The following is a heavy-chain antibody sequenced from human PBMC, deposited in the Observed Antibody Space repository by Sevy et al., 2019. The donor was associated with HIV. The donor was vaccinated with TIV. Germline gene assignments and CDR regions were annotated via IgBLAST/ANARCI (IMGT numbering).Heavy chain of an antibody. CDR1: GGSFSGYY. V-gene: IGHV4-34*01. CDR2: INHSGST. CDR3: ARGVEIVDTAMVHDLDY. D-gene: IGHD5-18*01. Sequence: SETLSLTCAVYGGSFSGYYWSWIRQPPGKGLEWIGEINHSGSTNYNPSLRSRVTISVDTSKNQFTLKLSSVTAGDTAVYYCARGVEIVDTAMVHDLDYWGQGTLVTVSS. J-gene: IGHJ4*02.